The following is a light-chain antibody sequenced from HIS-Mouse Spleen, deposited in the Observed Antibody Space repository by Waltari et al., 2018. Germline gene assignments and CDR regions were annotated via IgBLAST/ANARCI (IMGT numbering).Light chain of an antibody. J-gene: IGLJ2*01. CDR2: DVS. V-gene: IGLV2-11*01. CDR1: SSDVGGYNY. Sequence: QSALTQPRSVSGSPGQSVTISCTGTSSDVGGYNYVSWYQQHPGKAPKLMFYDVSRRPSGVSDRFSGSKSGNTASLTISGLQAEDEADYYCCSYAGSYTVVFGGGTKLTVL. CDR3: CSYAGSYTVV.